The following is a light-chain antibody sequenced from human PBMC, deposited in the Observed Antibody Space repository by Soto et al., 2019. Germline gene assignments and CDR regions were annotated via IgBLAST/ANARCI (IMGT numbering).Light chain of an antibody. J-gene: IGLJ2*01. V-gene: IGLV2-14*03. CDR1: SSDVGGYNY. CDR2: DVS. CDR3: SSYTTSSTLVV. Sequence: QSALAQPASVSWSPGQSITISCTGTSSDVGGYNYVSWYQQHPGKAPKLMIYDVSNRPSGISNRFSGSKSGNTASLTISGLQAEDEADYYCSSYTTSSTLVVFGGGTQLTV.